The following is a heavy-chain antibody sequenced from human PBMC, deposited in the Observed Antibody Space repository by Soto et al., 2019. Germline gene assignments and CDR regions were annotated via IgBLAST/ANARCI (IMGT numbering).Heavy chain of an antibody. CDR1: GFTFSSYA. CDR2: ISYDGSNK. CDR3: ARGGRRMVYAMVCYFDY. J-gene: IGHJ4*02. D-gene: IGHD2-8*01. V-gene: IGHV3-30-3*01. Sequence: GGSLRLSCAASGFTFSSYAMHWVRQAPGKGLEWVAVISYDGSNKYYADFVKGRFTISRDTSKNQFSLKLSSVTAADTAVYYCARGGRRMVYAMVCYFDYWGQGTLVTVSS.